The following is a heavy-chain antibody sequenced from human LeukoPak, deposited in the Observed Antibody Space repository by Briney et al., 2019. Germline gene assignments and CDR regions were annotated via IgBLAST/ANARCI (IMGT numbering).Heavy chain of an antibody. CDR1: GFTFSDYY. CDR3: ARDRGFGSGPYYYYYGMDV. J-gene: IGHJ6*02. V-gene: IGHV3-11*01. Sequence: PGGTLRLSCAASGFTFSDYYISWIRQAPGKGLEWVSYISSSGSTIYYADSVKGRFTISRDNAKNSLYLQMNSLRAEDTAVYYCARDRGFGSGPYYYYYGMDVWGQGTTVTVSS. CDR2: ISSSGSTI. D-gene: IGHD3-3*01.